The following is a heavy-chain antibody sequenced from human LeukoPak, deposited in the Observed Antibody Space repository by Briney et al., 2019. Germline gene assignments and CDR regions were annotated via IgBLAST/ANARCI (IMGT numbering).Heavy chain of an antibody. D-gene: IGHD4/OR15-4a*01. Sequence: GGSLRLSCAASGFTFDDYAMHWVRQAPGKGLEWVSGISWNSGSIGYADSVKGRFTISRDNAKNSLYLQMNSLRAEDTALYYCARLWAHDYWGQGALVTVSS. V-gene: IGHV3-9*01. CDR3: ARLWAHDY. J-gene: IGHJ4*02. CDR2: ISWNSGSI. CDR1: GFTFDDYA.